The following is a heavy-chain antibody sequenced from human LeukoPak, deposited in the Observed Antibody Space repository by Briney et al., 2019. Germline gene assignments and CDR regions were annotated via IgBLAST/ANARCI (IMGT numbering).Heavy chain of an antibody. CDR3: ARALWDYGDYVSVY. Sequence: SETLSLTRAVYGGSFSGYYWSWIRQPPGKGLEWIGEINHSGSTNYNPSLKSRVTISVDTSKNQFSLKLSSVTAADTAVYYCARALWDYGDYVSVYWGQGTLVTVSS. CDR2: INHSGST. CDR1: GGSFSGYY. V-gene: IGHV4-34*01. D-gene: IGHD4-17*01. J-gene: IGHJ4*02.